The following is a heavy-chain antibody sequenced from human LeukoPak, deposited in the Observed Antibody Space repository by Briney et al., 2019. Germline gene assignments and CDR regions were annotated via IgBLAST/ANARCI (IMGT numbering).Heavy chain of an antibody. CDR1: GFTFSTYG. J-gene: IGHJ4*02. Sequence: GRSLRLSCAASGFTFSTYGMEWVRQAPGKGLEWVAVISYDGSNKNYADSVKGRFTISRDNSKNTLYLQMNSLRAEDTAVYYCAKRMGPSIAATDLDYWGQGTLVTVSS. V-gene: IGHV3-30*18. CDR3: AKRMGPSIAATDLDY. CDR2: ISYDGSNK. D-gene: IGHD6-13*01.